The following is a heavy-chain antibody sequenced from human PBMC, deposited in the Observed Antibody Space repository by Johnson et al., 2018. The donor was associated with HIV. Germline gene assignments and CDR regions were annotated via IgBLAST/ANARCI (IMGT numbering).Heavy chain of an antibody. J-gene: IGHJ3*02. Sequence: QVQLVESGGGVVQPGRSLRLSCAASGFTFSSSGMHWVRQAPGKGLEWVAVIWYDGSNKYYADSVKGRFTISRDNSKNTLYLQMNSLRAEDTAVYYCAKQHEQLVEPDAFDIWGQGTMVTVSS. CDR3: AKQHEQLVEPDAFDI. V-gene: IGHV3-33*06. CDR1: GFTFSSSG. D-gene: IGHD6-6*01. CDR2: IWYDGSNK.